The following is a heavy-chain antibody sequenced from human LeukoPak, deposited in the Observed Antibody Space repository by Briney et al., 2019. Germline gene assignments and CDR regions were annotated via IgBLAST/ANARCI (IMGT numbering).Heavy chain of an antibody. Sequence: ASVKVSCKASGYTFTVYYMHWVRQAPGQGLEWMGRIIPIFGTANYAQKFQGRVTITTDESTSTAYMELSSLRSEDTAVYYCARTIRAVAGYFDYWGQGTLVTVSS. V-gene: IGHV1-69*05. J-gene: IGHJ4*02. CDR2: IIPIFGTA. CDR1: GYTFTVYY. CDR3: ARTIRAVAGYFDY. D-gene: IGHD6-19*01.